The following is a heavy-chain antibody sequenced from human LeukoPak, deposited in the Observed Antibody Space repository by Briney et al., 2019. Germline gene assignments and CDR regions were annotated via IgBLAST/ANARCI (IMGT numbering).Heavy chain of an antibody. Sequence: ASVKVSCKASGYTFTSYVISWVRQAPGQGLEWMGWISAYNGNTNYAQKLQGRVTMTTDTSTSTAYMELRSLRSDDTAVYYCAREHCSSTSCYPPKDYWGQGTLVTVSS. V-gene: IGHV1-18*04. J-gene: IGHJ4*02. CDR3: AREHCSSTSCYPPKDY. D-gene: IGHD2-2*01. CDR2: ISAYNGNT. CDR1: GYTFTSYV.